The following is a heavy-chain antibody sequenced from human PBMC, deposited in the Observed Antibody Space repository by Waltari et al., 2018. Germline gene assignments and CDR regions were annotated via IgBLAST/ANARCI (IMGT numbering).Heavy chain of an antibody. CDR2: IYKDGST. CDR3: AKEGSGYYGGSFDY. CDR1: GLSVSTLD. Sequence: EVQMLESGGGLVQPGGSLRLSCAASGLSVSTLDMNWVRQAPGKGLEWISVIYKDGSTYYVDSVRGRFTISRDNSKNTLYLQMNSLGAEDTAMYFCAKEGSGYYGGSFDYWGQGTMVTVSS. J-gene: IGHJ4*02. V-gene: IGHV3-23*03. D-gene: IGHD3-22*01.